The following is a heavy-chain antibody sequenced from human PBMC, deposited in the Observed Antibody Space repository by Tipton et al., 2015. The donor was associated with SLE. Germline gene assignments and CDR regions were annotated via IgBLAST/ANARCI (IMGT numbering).Heavy chain of an antibody. Sequence: TLSLTCTVSGGSIRSYYWSWIRQPPGKGLEWIGYIYYSGSTNYNPSLKSRVTISVDTSKNQFSLKLSSVTAADTAVYYCARVFFGEVVMHYYYYMDVWGKGTTVTVSS. D-gene: IGHD3-3*01. CDR3: ARVFFGEVVMHYYYYMDV. CDR1: GGSIRSYY. V-gene: IGHV4-59*01. CDR2: IYYSGST. J-gene: IGHJ6*03.